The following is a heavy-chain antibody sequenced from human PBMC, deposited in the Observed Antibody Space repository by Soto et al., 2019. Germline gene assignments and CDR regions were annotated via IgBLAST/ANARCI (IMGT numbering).Heavy chain of an antibody. CDR2: INAGKGNT. D-gene: IGHD1-26*01. CDR1: GYTFTSYA. Sequence: ASVKVSCTASGYTFTSYAMHWMRQAPGQRLEWMGWINAGKGNTKYSQKFQGRVPITRDTSASTAYMELSSLRSEDTAVYYCARANQWELLFDYWGQGTLVTVSS. V-gene: IGHV1-3*01. J-gene: IGHJ4*02. CDR3: ARANQWELLFDY.